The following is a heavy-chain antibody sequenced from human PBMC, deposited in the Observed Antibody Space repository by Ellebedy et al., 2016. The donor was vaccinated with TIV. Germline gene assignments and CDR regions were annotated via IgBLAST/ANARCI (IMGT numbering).Heavy chain of an antibody. CDR2: IIPILGIA. Sequence: SVKVSCKASGETSSSHALSWVRHPPGQGLEWMGRIIPILGIANYAQKFQGSVTITADKSTSTAYMELSSLRSEDTAVYSCARDVPTAQRNAMDVWGQGTTVTVSS. V-gene: IGHV1-69*10. CDR3: ARDVPTAQRNAMDV. CDR1: GETSSSHA. J-gene: IGHJ6*02.